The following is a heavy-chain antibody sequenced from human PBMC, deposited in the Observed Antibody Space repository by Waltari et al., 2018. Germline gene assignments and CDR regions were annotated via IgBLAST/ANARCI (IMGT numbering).Heavy chain of an antibody. CDR2: IIPIFGTA. CDR3: ASPVNYDLDRGMDV. CDR1: GGTFSSYA. V-gene: IGHV1-69*05. J-gene: IGHJ6*02. Sequence: QVKLVQSGAEVKKPGSSVRVSCKASGGTFSSYAISWVRQAPGQGLEWLGGIIPIFGTANYAQKFQGRVTITTDESTSTAYMELSSLRSEDTAVYYCASPVNYDLDRGMDVWGQGTTVTVSS. D-gene: IGHD3-3*01.